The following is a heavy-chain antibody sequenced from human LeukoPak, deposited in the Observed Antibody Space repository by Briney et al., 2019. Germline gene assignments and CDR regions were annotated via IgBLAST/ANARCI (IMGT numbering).Heavy chain of an antibody. CDR3: ARYCSSTSCYTPSDVYDI. CDR2: ISSSGYTI. Sequence: GGSLRLSCAASGFTFSDYYMSWIHQAPGKGLEWLSYISSSGYTIYYADSVKGRFTISRDNANNSLYLQMNSLRAEDTAAYYCARYCSSTSCYTPSDVYDIWGQGTMVTVSS. D-gene: IGHD2-2*02. V-gene: IGHV3-11*04. J-gene: IGHJ3*02. CDR1: GFTFSDYY.